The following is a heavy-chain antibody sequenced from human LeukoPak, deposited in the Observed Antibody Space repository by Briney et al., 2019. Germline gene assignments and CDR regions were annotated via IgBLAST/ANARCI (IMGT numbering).Heavy chain of an antibody. Sequence: PGGSLRLSCAASGFTFSSYWIHWVRQAPGKGLEWVSVISGGGVSTYYADSVKGRFTISRDNSKNTLYLQMNSLRAEDTAVYYCARWYYYETSGLYYGSFDYWGQGTLVTVSS. J-gene: IGHJ4*02. V-gene: IGHV3-23*01. D-gene: IGHD3-22*01. CDR2: ISGGGVST. CDR3: ARWYYYETSGLYYGSFDY. CDR1: GFTFSSYW.